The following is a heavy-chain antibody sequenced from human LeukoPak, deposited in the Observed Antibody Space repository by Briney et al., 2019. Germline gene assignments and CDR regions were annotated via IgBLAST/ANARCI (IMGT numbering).Heavy chain of an antibody. J-gene: IGHJ4*02. V-gene: IGHV4-4*07. CDR2: IYTSGST. Sequence: SETLSLTCTVSGGSISSYYWSWIRQPAGKGLEWIGRIYTSGSTNYNPSLKSRVTMSVDTSKNQFSLKLSSVTAADTAVYYCASQGRYFLTGYAQPFDYWGQGTLVTVSS. D-gene: IGHD3/OR15-3a*01. CDR3: ASQGRYFLTGYAQPFDY. CDR1: GGSISSYY.